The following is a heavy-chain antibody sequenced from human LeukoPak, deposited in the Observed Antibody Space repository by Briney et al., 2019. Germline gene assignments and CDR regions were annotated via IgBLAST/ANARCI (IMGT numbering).Heavy chain of an antibody. D-gene: IGHD4-17*01. J-gene: IGHJ6*02. Sequence: GASVKVSCKASGYSFTSYVMNWVRQAPGQGLGWMGWINTNTGNPTYVQGFTRRFVFSLDTSVSTAYLQISSLKAEDTAVYYCARDQFGDYVTGSIVTSSMDVWGQGTTVTVSS. V-gene: IGHV7-4-1*02. CDR2: INTNTGNP. CDR3: ARDQFGDYVTGSIVTSSMDV. CDR1: GYSFTSYV.